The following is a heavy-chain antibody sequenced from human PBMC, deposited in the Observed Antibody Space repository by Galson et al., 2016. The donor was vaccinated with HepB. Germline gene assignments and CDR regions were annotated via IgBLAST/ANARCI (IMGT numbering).Heavy chain of an antibody. CDR2: IGRSGSHI. J-gene: IGHJ4*02. D-gene: IGHD6-6*01. CDR1: GLTFSSYE. Sequence: SLRLSCAASGLTFSSYEMSWVRQGPGKGLEWVSYIGRSGSHIYYADSVKGRFTISRDNAKNSLYLQMNSLRAEDTAVYYCARPSSSSWAFDYWGQGTLVTVSS. CDR3: ARPSSSSWAFDY. V-gene: IGHV3-48*03.